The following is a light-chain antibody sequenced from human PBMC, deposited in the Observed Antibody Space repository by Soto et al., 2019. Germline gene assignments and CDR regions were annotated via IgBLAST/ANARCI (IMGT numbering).Light chain of an antibody. J-gene: IGLJ1*01. CDR3: SSFAVSHIV. V-gene: IGLV2-8*01. CDR2: DIN. Sequence: QSVLTQPPSASESPGQSVTISCTGTSSDIGGYDFVSWYQQHPGKAPKLIIYDINKRPSGVPDRFSGSRSGNTASLTVSGLRAEDEADYYCSSFAVSHIVFGTGTKVTVL. CDR1: SSDIGGYDF.